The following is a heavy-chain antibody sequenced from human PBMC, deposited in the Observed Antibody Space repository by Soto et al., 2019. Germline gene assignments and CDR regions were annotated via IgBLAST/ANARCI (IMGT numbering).Heavy chain of an antibody. CDR2: IYYSGST. V-gene: IGHV4-59*01. D-gene: IGHD2-21*01. Sequence: SETLSLTCTVSGGSISSYYWSWIRQPPGKGLEWIGYIYYSGSTNYNPSLKSRVTISVDTSKNQFSLKLSSVTAADTAVYYCARVESDWLWAFDYRAQRTPVTVSS. CDR1: GGSISSYY. J-gene: IGHJ4*02. CDR3: ARVESDWLWAFDY.